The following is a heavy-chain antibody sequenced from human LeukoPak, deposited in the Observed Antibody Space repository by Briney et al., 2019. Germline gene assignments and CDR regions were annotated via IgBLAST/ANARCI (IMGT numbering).Heavy chain of an antibody. Sequence: GGSLRLSCAASGFTFSSCAMSWVRQAPGKGLEWVSGISGSGGSTHYADSVKGRFTTSRDNSQNTLYLQMNSLRAEDTAVYYCAKDGVPDWYFDLWGRGTLVTVSS. V-gene: IGHV3-23*01. J-gene: IGHJ2*01. CDR1: GFTFSSCA. CDR3: AKDGVPDWYFDL. D-gene: IGHD3-10*01. CDR2: ISGSGGST.